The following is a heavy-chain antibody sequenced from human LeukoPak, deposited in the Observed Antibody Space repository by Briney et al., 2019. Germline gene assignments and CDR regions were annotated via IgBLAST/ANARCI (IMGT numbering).Heavy chain of an antibody. D-gene: IGHD6-13*01. CDR2: IYTSGST. CDR1: GGSISDYY. V-gene: IGHV4-4*07. CDR3: ARGGEAGNRIDYYFDY. Sequence: SETLSLTCTVSGGSISDYYWSWIRQPAGKGLEWIGRIYTSGSTNYSPSLKSRVTMSVDTSKNQFSLRLSSVTAADTAVYYCARGGEAGNRIDYYFDYWGQGTLVTVSS. J-gene: IGHJ4*02.